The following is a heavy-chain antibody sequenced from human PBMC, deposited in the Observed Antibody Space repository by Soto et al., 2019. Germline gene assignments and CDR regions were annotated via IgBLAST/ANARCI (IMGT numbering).Heavy chain of an antibody. V-gene: IGHV3-21*01. Sequence: VGSLRLSCAASGFTFSSYSMNWVRQAPGKGLEWVSSISSSSSYIYYADSVKGRFTISRDNAKNSLYLQMNSLRAEDTAVYYCARDFRFGSYFDYWGQGTLVTVSS. J-gene: IGHJ4*02. CDR2: ISSSSSYI. CDR1: GFTFSSYS. CDR3: ARDFRFGSYFDY. D-gene: IGHD3-16*01.